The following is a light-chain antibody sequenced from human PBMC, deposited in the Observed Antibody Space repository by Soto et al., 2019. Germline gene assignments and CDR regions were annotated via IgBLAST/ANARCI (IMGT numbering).Light chain of an antibody. V-gene: IGLV1-51*01. Sequence: QAVLTEPPSVFAAPGQNVTLSCCGSSSNNEYNSVSWYHHLPGNTPNLLIYDANKRPSRIPDRFSDSKSGPSATLGITGFQTGDEADYYCGSWDRSLSAYVLGPGTKV. CDR1: SSNNEYNS. CDR3: GSWDRSLSAYV. CDR2: DAN. J-gene: IGLJ1*01.